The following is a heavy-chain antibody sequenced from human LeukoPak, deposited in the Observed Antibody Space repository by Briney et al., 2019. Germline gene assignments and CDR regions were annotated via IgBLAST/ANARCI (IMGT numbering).Heavy chain of an antibody. V-gene: IGHV5-51*01. CDR1: GYLFTNYW. J-gene: IGHJ3*02. CDR3: ASAKGWELINAFHS. D-gene: IGHD1-26*01. Sequence: GESLQISCQGSGYLFTNYWIGWARQVPGKGLGWMGIIYPGDSDTIYSPSFQGQVTLSADKSISTAYLQWSSLKASDTAMYYCASAKGWELINAFHSGGQGTMVTVSA. CDR2: IYPGDSDT.